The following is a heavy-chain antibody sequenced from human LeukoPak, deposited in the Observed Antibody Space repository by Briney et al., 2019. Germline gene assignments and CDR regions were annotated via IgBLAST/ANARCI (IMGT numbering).Heavy chain of an antibody. D-gene: IGHD2-2*01. CDR1: GGTFSSYA. CDR3: ASRGSVVPAASGAFDI. Sequence: GASVKVSCKASGGTFSSYAISWVRQAPGQGLEWMGGIIPIFGTANYAQKFQGRVTITTDGSTSTAYMELSSLRSEDTAVYYCASRGSVVPAASGAFDIWGQGTMVTVSS. V-gene: IGHV1-69*05. J-gene: IGHJ3*02. CDR2: IIPIFGTA.